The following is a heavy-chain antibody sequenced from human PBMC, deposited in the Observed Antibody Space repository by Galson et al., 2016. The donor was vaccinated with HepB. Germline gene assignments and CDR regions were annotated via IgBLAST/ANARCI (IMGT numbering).Heavy chain of an antibody. J-gene: IGHJ6*02. CDR2: ITTNGDDT. V-gene: IGHV3-64D*06. D-gene: IGHD6-13*01. CDR1: GFSFSSYP. Sequence: SLRLSCAASGFSFSSYPMHWVRQAPGKGLEYVSGITTNGDDTKYADSVKGRFTVFRDNSKNTLYLQMRSLRAEDTAVYYCVKSNLAAPGGFYGMDVWGQGTTVTV. CDR3: VKSNLAAPGGFYGMDV.